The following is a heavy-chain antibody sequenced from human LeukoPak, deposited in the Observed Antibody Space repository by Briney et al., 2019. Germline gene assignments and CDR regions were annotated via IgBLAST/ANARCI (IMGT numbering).Heavy chain of an antibody. D-gene: IGHD3-10*01. CDR1: GGTFSSYA. CDR3: ARDLHYGSGSYYFDY. V-gene: IGHV1-69*13. J-gene: IGHJ4*02. Sequence: GASVKVSCKASGGTFSSYAISWVRQAPGQGLEWMGGIIPTFGTANYAQKFQGRVTITADESTSTAYMELSSLRSEDTAVYYCARDLHYGSGSYYFDYWGQGTLVTVSS. CDR2: IIPTFGTA.